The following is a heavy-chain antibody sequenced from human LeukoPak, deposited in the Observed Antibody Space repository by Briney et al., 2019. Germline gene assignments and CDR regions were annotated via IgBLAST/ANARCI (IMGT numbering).Heavy chain of an antibody. Sequence: NPGRSLRLSCAASAFTSSSHSMNWVRQAPGEGLEWVSSIISSSSYIYYANSGTGRFIICTDHAAHSLYLQITCLLSAEPGVYYCARDLYGPNDYWGQGTLVTVSS. CDR2: IISSSSYI. J-gene: IGHJ4*02. D-gene: IGHD4/OR15-4a*01. V-gene: IGHV3-21*01. CDR1: AFTSSSHS. CDR3: ARDLYGPNDY.